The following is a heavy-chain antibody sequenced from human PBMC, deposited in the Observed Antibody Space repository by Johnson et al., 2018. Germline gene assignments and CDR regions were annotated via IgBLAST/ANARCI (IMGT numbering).Heavy chain of an antibody. V-gene: IGHV3-23*04. J-gene: IGHJ6*03. D-gene: IGHD5-24*01. Sequence: VQLVESGGGLVQPGGSLRLSCAASGFTFSSYALSWVRQAPGKGLEWVSAIGGRGGSTYYADSVKGRFTISRDNSKTTLYLQMNSLRAEDTAVYYCAKGKDGYNLDDYYMDVWGKGTTVTVSS. CDR3: AKGKDGYNLDDYYMDV. CDR2: IGGRGGST. CDR1: GFTFSSYA.